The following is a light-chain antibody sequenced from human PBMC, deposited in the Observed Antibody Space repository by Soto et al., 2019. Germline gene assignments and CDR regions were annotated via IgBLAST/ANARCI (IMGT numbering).Light chain of an antibody. CDR2: KAS. Sequence: DLQITQSPSTLSGSAGDTVTITFRASQTISSWLAWYQQKPGKAPKLLIYKASTLKSGVPSRFSGSGSGTEFTLTISSLQPDDFATYYCQHYNSYSEAFGQGTKVDIK. CDR1: QTISSW. V-gene: IGKV1-5*03. J-gene: IGKJ1*01. CDR3: QHYNSYSEA.